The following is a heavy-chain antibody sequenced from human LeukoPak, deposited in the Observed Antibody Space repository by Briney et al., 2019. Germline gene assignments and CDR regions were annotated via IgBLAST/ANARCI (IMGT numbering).Heavy chain of an antibody. J-gene: IGHJ2*01. Sequence: GGSLRLSCAASGFTFSSYAMSWVRQAPGKGVEWVSAISVSGGKTYYADSVKGRVTLSRDNSKNTLYLQINSLRAQDTALYYCAKESGYSFSDYTYWYFDLWGRGTLVTVSS. CDR2: ISVSGGKT. CDR3: AKESGYSFSDYTYWYFDL. CDR1: GFTFSSYA. D-gene: IGHD5-18*01. V-gene: IGHV3-23*01.